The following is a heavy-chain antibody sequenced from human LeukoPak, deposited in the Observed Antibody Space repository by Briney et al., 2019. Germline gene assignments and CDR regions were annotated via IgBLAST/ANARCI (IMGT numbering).Heavy chain of an antibody. D-gene: IGHD5-12*01. J-gene: IGHJ4*02. CDR1: GGTFSSYA. V-gene: IGHV1-69*06. CDR2: IIPIFGTA. Sequence: SVKVSCKASGGTFSSYAISWVRQAPGQGLEWMGGIIPIFGTANYAQKFQGRVTITADKSTSTAYMEPSSLRSEDTAVYYCARGPIVATIKPRYYFDYWGQGTLVTVSS. CDR3: ARGPIVATIKPRYYFDY.